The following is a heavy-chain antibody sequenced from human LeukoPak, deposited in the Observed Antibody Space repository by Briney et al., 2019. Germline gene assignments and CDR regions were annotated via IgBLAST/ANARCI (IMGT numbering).Heavy chain of an antibody. D-gene: IGHD2-2*01. CDR1: GFTVSSNY. J-gene: IGHJ6*02. CDR3: ARGAHCSSTSCHDLLLVTPYYYYYYGMDV. V-gene: IGHV3-66*01. Sequence: PGGSLRLSCAASGFTVSSNYMSWVRQAPGKGLEWVSVIYSGGSTYYADSVKGRFTISRDNSKNTLYLQMNSLRAEDTAVYYCARGAHCSSTSCHDLLLVTPYYYYYYGMDVWGQGTTVTVSS. CDR2: IYSGGST.